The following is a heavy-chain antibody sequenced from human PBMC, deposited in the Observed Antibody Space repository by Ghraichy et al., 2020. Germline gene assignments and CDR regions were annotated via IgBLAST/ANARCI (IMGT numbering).Heavy chain of an antibody. V-gene: IGHV3-23*01. Sequence: GSLRLSCEASGFAFGNYVMGWVRQAPGEGLEWVSAVSGCGVGTFYAASVKGRFTVSRDNSKSTVSLQMNDLRAAGTAVYFCAKGVGQQLILDSWGQGTQVAVSS. D-gene: IGHD6-13*01. CDR2: VSGCGVGT. CDR1: GFAFGNYV. CDR3: AKGVGQQLILDS. J-gene: IGHJ4*02.